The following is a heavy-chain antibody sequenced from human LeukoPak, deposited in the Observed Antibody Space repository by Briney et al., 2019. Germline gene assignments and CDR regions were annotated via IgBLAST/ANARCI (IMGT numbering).Heavy chain of an antibody. CDR2: ISSSSSYI. J-gene: IGHJ5*02. CDR3: ARDTGATMVRGVTNWFDP. V-gene: IGHV3-21*01. CDR1: GFTFSSYS. Sequence: GGSLRLSCAASGFTFSSYSMNRVRQAPGKGLEWVSSISSSSSYIYYADSVKGRFTISRDNAKNSLYLQMNSLRAEDTAVYYCARDTGATMVRGVTNWFDPWGQGTLVTVSS. D-gene: IGHD3-10*01.